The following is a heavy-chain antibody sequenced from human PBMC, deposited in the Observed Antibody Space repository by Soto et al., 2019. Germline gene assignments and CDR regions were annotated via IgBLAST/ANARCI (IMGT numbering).Heavy chain of an antibody. Sequence: SSVKVSCKASGGTFSSYAISWVRQAPGQGLEWMGGIIPIFGTANYAQKFQGRVTITADESTSTAYMELSSLRSEDTAVYYCARDGVGCSSTSCYRWFDPWGQGTLVTVSS. CDR1: GGTFSSYA. V-gene: IGHV1-69*13. CDR3: ARDGVGCSSTSCYRWFDP. D-gene: IGHD2-2*01. J-gene: IGHJ5*02. CDR2: IIPIFGTA.